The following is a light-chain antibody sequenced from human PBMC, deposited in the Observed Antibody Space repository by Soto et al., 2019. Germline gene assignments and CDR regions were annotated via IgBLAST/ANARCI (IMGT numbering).Light chain of an antibody. CDR2: EVN. J-gene: IGLJ1*01. CDR3: SSYAGXSNV. V-gene: IGLV2-8*01. CDR1: SSDVGGYNY. Sequence: QSFLAQPPSASGSPVQSVAISCTGTSSDVGGYNYFYWYQQHPGKAPKLMIYEVNKRPSGVPDRFSGSKSGNTASLTVSGLQAEDEADYYGSSYAGXSNVVGTGTKVXV.